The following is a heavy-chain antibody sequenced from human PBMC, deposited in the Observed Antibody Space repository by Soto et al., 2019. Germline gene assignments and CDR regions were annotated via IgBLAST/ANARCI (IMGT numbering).Heavy chain of an antibody. D-gene: IGHD2-15*01. CDR2: ISVSGSST. Sequence: EVQLLESGGGLEQPGGSLRLSCAASGFTFSNFAMTWVRQTPGKGLEWVSSISVSGSSTYYADSLKGRFTISRDNTRNTLYLQMNSLTAEDTALYYCAKEGGGYSFSYYYYMDVWGKGTTVTVSS. V-gene: IGHV3-23*01. CDR3: AKEGGGYSFSYYYYMDV. J-gene: IGHJ6*03. CDR1: GFTFSNFA.